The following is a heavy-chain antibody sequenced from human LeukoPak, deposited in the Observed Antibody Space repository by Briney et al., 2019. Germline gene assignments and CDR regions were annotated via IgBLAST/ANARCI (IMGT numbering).Heavy chain of an antibody. D-gene: IGHD3-16*01. CDR1: GLTFSTYW. Sequence: GGSLRLSCAASGLTFSTYWMGWVRQAPGKGLEWVAHIKQDGSEKYYVDSVKGRVTISRDNARDSLYLQMNSLRVEDTALYYCVSWAGGVHFGDYWGQGTLVTVSS. CDR3: VSWAGGVHFGDY. CDR2: IKQDGSEK. V-gene: IGHV3-7*01. J-gene: IGHJ4*02.